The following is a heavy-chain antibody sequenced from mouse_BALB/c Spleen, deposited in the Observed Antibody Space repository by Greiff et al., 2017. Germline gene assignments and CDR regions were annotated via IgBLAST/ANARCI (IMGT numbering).Heavy chain of an antibody. D-gene: IGHD2-2*01. CDR3: ARAGYPYAMDY. V-gene: IGHV1S135*01. J-gene: IGHJ4*01. CDR1: GYSFTGYN. CDR2: IDPYNGGT. Sequence: EVQLHQSGPELGKPGASVKISCKASGYSFTGYNMYWVKQSHRKSLEWIGYIDPYNGGTSYNQKSKGKATLTVDKSSSTSYMHLNSLTSEDSAIYYCARAGYPYAMDYWGQGTSVTVSS.